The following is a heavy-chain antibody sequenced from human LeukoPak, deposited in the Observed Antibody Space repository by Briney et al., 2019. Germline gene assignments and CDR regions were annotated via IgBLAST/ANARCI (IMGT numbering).Heavy chain of an antibody. V-gene: IGHV4-38-2*02. CDR1: GYSISSGYY. Sequence: SETLSLTCTVSGYSISSGYYWGWLRRPPGKGLEWIGSIYHSGSTYYNPSLKSRVTISVDTSKNQFSLQLSSVTAADTAVYYCARDDCSRTSCYFGVDVWGKGTTVTVSS. D-gene: IGHD2-2*01. CDR2: IYHSGST. J-gene: IGHJ6*04. CDR3: ARDDCSRTSCYFGVDV.